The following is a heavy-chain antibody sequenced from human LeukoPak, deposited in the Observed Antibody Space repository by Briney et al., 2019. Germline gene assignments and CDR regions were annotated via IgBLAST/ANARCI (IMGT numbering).Heavy chain of an antibody. CDR1: GFTFSTYA. Sequence: PGGSLRLSCAASGFTFSTYAMSWVRQAPGKGLEWVSTIGGSGANTFYADSVQGRFSISRDNSKNTLDLQMSSLRAEDTAVYYYARDRWTSSSHYFDNWGQGTLVAVSS. CDR2: IGGSGANT. J-gene: IGHJ4*02. CDR3: ARDRWTSSSHYFDN. D-gene: IGHD6-6*01. V-gene: IGHV3-23*01.